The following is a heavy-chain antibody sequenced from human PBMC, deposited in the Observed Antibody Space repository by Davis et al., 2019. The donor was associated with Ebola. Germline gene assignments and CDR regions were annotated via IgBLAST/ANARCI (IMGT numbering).Heavy chain of an antibody. V-gene: IGHV1-69*10. J-gene: IGHJ6*03. CDR2: IIPILGIA. CDR3: ARVGYCSSTSCYTKGGYYYYYYMDV. Sequence: SVKVSCKASGGTFSSYAISWVRQAPGQGLEWMGGIIPILGIANYAQKFQGRVTITADESTSTAYMELSSLRSEDTAVYYCARVGYCSSTSCYTKGGYYYYYYMDVWGKGTTVTVSS. CDR1: GGTFSSYA. D-gene: IGHD2-2*02.